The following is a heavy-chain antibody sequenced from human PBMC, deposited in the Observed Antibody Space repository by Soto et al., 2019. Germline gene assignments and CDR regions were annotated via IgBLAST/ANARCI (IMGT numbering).Heavy chain of an antibody. D-gene: IGHD7-27*01. Sequence: SGPTLVNPTQTLTLTCTFSGFSLTTGSVAVAWVRQPPGKALEWLAIVYGKDDKHYNPSLRTRLTITKDTSKNQVVLTMINVDPVDTGTYYCARRALGNAKGWFDTWGQGILVTVSS. J-gene: IGHJ5*02. V-gene: IGHV2-5*01. CDR2: VYGKDDK. CDR3: ARRALGNAKGWFDT. CDR1: GFSLTTGSVA.